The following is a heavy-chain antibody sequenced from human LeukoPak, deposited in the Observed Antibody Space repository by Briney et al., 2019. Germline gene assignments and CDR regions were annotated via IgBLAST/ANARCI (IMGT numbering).Heavy chain of an antibody. D-gene: IGHD5-24*01. V-gene: IGHV1-2*02. Sequence: GASVKVSCKASGYTFTGYYMHWVRQAPGQGLEWMGWINPNSGGTNYAQKFQGRVTMTRDTSISTAYMELSRLRSDDTAVYYCARDQGRDGYTLSHFDYWGQGTLVTVSS. CDR2: INPNSGGT. J-gene: IGHJ4*02. CDR1: GYTFTGYY. CDR3: ARDQGRDGYTLSHFDY.